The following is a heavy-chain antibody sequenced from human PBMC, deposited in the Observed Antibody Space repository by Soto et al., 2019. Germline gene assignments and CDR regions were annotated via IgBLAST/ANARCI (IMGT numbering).Heavy chain of an antibody. CDR3: ASRTSGWYFDY. J-gene: IGHJ4*02. Sequence: GGSHRLSCTSSGFTFISYAMNWVRQAPGKGLEWVSVISGSGGSTYFADSVKGRFTISRDNSKNTLYLQMNSLRAEDTAVYYCASRTSGWYFDYWGQGTLLTVSS. CDR1: GFTFISYA. V-gene: IGHV3-23*01. CDR2: ISGSGGST. D-gene: IGHD6-19*01.